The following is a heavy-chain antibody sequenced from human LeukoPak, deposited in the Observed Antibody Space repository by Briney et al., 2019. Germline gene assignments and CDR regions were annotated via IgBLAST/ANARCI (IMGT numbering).Heavy chain of an antibody. CDR2: INPNSGGT. Sequence: ASVKVSCKASGYTFTGYYMHWVRQAPGQGLEWMGWINPNSGGTNYAQKFQGGVTMTRDTSISTAYMELSRLRSDDTAVYYCARGLSGGNSIGYWGQGTLVTVSS. CDR1: GYTFTGYY. D-gene: IGHD4-23*01. J-gene: IGHJ4*02. CDR3: ARGLSGGNSIGY. V-gene: IGHV1-2*02.